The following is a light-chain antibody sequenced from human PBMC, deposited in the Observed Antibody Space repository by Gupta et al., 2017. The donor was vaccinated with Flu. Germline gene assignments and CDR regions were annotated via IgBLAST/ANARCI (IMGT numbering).Light chain of an antibody. J-gene: IGLJ3*02. CDR1: SSDVGSYNL. CDR3: YSHAGSSILWV. CDR2: EGS. Sequence: QSALTQPASVSGSPGQSINISCTGTSSDVGSYNLVSWYQQHPGKPPKLMIYEGSKRPSGVSNRFSGSKSGTTASLTLTGLQAEDGADDYCYSHAGSSILWVFGGGTKLTVL. V-gene: IGLV2-23*01.